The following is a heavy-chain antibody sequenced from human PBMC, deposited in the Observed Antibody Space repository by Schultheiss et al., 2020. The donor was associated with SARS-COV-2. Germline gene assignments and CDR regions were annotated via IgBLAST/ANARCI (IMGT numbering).Heavy chain of an antibody. CDR3: ARDPHMVGFGGHFDY. V-gene: IGHV3-48*04. CDR1: GFAFSSYA. J-gene: IGHJ4*02. CDR2: ISSSGSTI. Sequence: GESLKISCAASGFAFSSYAMHWVRQAPGKGLEWVSYISSSGSTIYYADSVRGRFTISRDNAKNSLYLQMNSLRVEDTAVYYCARDPHMVGFGGHFDYWGQGSQVTVSS. D-gene: IGHD3-16*01.